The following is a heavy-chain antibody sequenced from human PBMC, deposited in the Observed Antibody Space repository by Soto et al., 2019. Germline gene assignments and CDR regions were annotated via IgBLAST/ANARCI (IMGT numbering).Heavy chain of an antibody. D-gene: IGHD2-21*02. CDR3: ARGVHRVTCYFHH. V-gene: IGHV4-30-2*01. CDR2: IYHTGSA. J-gene: IGHJ4*02. Sequence: TLSFTCTVSGGTISNGGYSWSWIRQPPGKGLEWIGYIYHTGSAFYNPSLRSRVTMSVDRSNSQSYLKLSCVTAADTAVYYCARGVHRVTCYFHHSGPGTLVTVST. CDR1: GGTISNGGYS.